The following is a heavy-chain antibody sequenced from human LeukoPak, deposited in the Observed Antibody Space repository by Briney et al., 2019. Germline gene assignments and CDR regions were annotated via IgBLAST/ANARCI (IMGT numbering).Heavy chain of an antibody. CDR1: GFTFSSYA. D-gene: IGHD4-17*01. CDR3: ARGSEGVGDPFDY. V-gene: IGHV3-23*01. Sequence: GGSLRLSCAASGFTFSSYAMSWVRQAPGKGLEWVSAISGSGGSTYYADSVKGRFAISRDNSKNTLYLQLDSLRVEDTAVYYCARGSEGVGDPFDYWGQGTLVSVSS. CDR2: ISGSGGST. J-gene: IGHJ4*02.